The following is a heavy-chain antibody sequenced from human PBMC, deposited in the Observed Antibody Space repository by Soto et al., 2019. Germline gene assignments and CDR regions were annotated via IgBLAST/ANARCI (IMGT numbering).Heavy chain of an antibody. D-gene: IGHD2-2*01. CDR1: GYTFTSYA. V-gene: IGHV1-3*01. J-gene: IGHJ4*02. CDR3: ARGVGYCSSTSCVDFDY. CDR2: INAGNGNT. Sequence: QVQLVQSGAEVKKPGASVKVSCKASGYTFTSYAMHWVRQAPGQRLEWMGGINAGNGNTKYSQKFQGRVTITRDTSASTAAREVSSLRSEDTAVYYCARGVGYCSSTSCVDFDYWGQGTLVTVSS.